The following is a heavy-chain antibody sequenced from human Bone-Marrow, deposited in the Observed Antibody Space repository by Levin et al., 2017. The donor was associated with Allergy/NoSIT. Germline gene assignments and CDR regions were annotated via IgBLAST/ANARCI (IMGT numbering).Heavy chain of an antibody. CDR1: GFSFGTDG. D-gene: IGHD3-10*01. Sequence: PGGSLRLSCVASGFSFGTDGMHWVRQAPGKGLEWVAVIWHDGSNQYSGDSVKGRFTISRDDSKNTLYLQMNNLRVEDTAVYYCAKDPFGGRPLYFYGMDVWGQGTTVTVSS. CDR2: IWHDGSNQ. J-gene: IGHJ6*02. CDR3: AKDPFGGRPLYFYGMDV. V-gene: IGHV3-33*06.